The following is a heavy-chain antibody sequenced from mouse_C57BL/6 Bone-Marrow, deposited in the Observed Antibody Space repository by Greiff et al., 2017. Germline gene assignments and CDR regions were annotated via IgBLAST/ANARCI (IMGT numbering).Heavy chain of an antibody. J-gene: IGHJ3*01. Sequence: QVQLQQSGAELVMPGASVKLSCKASGYTFTSYWMHWVKQRPGQGLEWIGEIDPSDSYTNYNQKFKGKSTLTVDKSSSTAYMQLSSLASEDSAVYDSAREGCCYGSSSFAYWGKGTLVTVSA. CDR1: GYTFTSYW. D-gene: IGHD1-1*01. V-gene: IGHV1-69*01. CDR3: AREGCCYGSSSFAY. CDR2: IDPSDSYT.